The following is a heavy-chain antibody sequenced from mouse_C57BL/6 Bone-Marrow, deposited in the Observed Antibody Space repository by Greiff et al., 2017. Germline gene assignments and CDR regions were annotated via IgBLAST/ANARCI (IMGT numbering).Heavy chain of an antibody. Sequence: QVQLQQSGAELARPGASVKLSCKASGYTFTSYGISWVKQRPGQGLEWIGEIYPRSGNTYYNEKFKGKATLTADKSSSTAYMELRSLTSEDSAVYYCARDPFIYDYGSSWFAYWGQGTLVTVSA. CDR1: GYTFTSYG. CDR2: IYPRSGNT. V-gene: IGHV1-81*01. J-gene: IGHJ3*01. D-gene: IGHD1-1*01. CDR3: ARDPFIYDYGSSWFAY.